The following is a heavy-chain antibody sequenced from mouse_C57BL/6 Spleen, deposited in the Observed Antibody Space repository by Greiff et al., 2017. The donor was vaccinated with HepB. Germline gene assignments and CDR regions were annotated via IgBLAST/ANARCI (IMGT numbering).Heavy chain of an antibody. CDR1: GYTFTDYN. Sequence: VQLQQSGPELVKPGASVKIPCKASGYTFTDYNMDWVKQSHGKSLEWIGDINPNNGGTIYNQKFKGKATLTVDKSSSTAYMELRSLTSEDTAVYYCARRDYSNLYYAMDYWGQGTSVTVSS. J-gene: IGHJ4*01. D-gene: IGHD2-5*01. CDR3: ARRDYSNLYYAMDY. V-gene: IGHV1-18*01. CDR2: INPNNGGT.